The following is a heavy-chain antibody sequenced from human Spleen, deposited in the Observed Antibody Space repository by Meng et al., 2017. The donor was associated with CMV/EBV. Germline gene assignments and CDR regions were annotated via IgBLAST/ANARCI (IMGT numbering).Heavy chain of an antibody. CDR1: GYTFTSYA. CDR2: SNAGNGNT. J-gene: IGHJ6*02. Sequence: ASVKVSCKASGYTFTSYAMHWVRQAPGQRLEWMGWSNAGNGNTKYSQEFQGRVTITRDTSASTAYMELSRLRSDDTAVYYCARETAVGATSGMDVWGQGTTVTVSS. CDR3: ARETAVGATSGMDV. D-gene: IGHD1-26*01. V-gene: IGHV1-3*02.